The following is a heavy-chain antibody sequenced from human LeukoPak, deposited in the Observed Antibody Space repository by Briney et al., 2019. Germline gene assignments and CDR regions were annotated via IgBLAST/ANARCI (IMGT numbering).Heavy chain of an antibody. CDR2: IYSGGST. V-gene: IGHV3-53*01. CDR1: GFIVSSYY. CDR3: AKGVAVAGSNDY. Sequence: GGSLRLSCAASGFIVSSYYMNWVRQAPGKGLEWVSVIYSGGSTYYADSVKGRFTISRDNSKNTLYLQMNSLRAEDTAVYYCAKGVAVAGSNDYWGQGTLVTVSS. D-gene: IGHD6-19*01. J-gene: IGHJ4*02.